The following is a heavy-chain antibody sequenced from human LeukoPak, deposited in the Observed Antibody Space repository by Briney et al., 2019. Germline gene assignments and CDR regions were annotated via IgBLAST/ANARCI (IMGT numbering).Heavy chain of an antibody. Sequence: PSETLSLTCTVSGGSISSGSYYWSWIRQPAGKGLEWIGHIYTSGSTNYNSSLKSRVIISVDTSKNQFSLKLSSVTAADTAVYYCARDSLYYDSSGILYNWFDPWGQGTLVTVSS. J-gene: IGHJ5*02. CDR1: GGSISSGSYY. D-gene: IGHD3-22*01. CDR2: IYTSGST. V-gene: IGHV4-61*09. CDR3: ARDSLYYDSSGILYNWFDP.